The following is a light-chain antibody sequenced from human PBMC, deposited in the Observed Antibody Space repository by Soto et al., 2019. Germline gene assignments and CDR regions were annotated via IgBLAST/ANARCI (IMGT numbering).Light chain of an antibody. J-gene: IGKJ4*01. CDR3: QQSYRLPIT. V-gene: IGKV1-39*01. CDR1: QSISSY. CDR2: AAS. Sequence: DIQMTQSPASLSASVGDRVTITCRASQSISSYLNWYEQKPGKAPNLLIYAASTLQSGVPSRFRGSGSGTEFTLTIDSLQPEDFATYFCQQSYRLPITFGGGTKEDIK.